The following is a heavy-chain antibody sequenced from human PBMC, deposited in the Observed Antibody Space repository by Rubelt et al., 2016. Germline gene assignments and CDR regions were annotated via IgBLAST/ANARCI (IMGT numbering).Heavy chain of an antibody. CDR2: IYYSGST. J-gene: IGHJ4*02. CDR1: GGSISSYY. Sequence: QVQLRESGPGLVKPSETLSLTCTVSGGSISSYYWSWIRQPPGKGLEWIGYIYYSGSTNYNPSLKSRVTIAVDTSKNQFALKLSSLTAADTAVYYCARVELRWMSRQSFDYWGQGTLVTVSS. D-gene: IGHD1-7*01. V-gene: IGHV4-59*12. CDR3: ARVELRWMSRQSFDY.